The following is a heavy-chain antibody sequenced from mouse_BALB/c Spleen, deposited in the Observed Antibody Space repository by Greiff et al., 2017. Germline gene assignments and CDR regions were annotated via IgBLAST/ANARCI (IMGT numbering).Heavy chain of an antibody. V-gene: IGHV3-8*02. CDR1: GDSITSGY. Sequence: EVQRVESGPSLVKPSQTLSLTCSVTGDSITSGYWNWIRKFPGNKLEYMGYISYSGSTYYNPSLKSRISITRDTSKNQYYLQLNSVTTEDTATYYCARFWRYPYAMDYWGQGTSVTVSS. J-gene: IGHJ4*01. D-gene: IGHD1-1*01. CDR3: ARFWRYPYAMDY. CDR2: ISYSGST.